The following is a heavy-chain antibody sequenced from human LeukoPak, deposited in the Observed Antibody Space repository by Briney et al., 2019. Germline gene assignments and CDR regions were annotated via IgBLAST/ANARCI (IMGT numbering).Heavy chain of an antibody. J-gene: IGHJ4*02. V-gene: IGHV1-18*01. CDR1: GYTFTSYG. CDR2: ISAYNGNT. Sequence: ASVKVSCKASGYTFTSYGISWVRQAPGQGLEWMGWISAYNGNTNYAQKLQGRVTMTTDTSTSTAYMELRSLRAEDTAVHYCARDVYSPEWFPPNDYWGQGTLVTVSS. D-gene: IGHD3-3*01. CDR3: ARDVYSPEWFPPNDY.